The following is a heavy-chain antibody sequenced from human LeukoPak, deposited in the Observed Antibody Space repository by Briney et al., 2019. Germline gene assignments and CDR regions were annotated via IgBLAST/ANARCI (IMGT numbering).Heavy chain of an antibody. D-gene: IGHD2-21*02. V-gene: IGHV3-7*01. CDR3: ATDRDNSDWQKRFDT. J-gene: IGHJ4*02. CDR2: INQDASEI. Sequence: GGSLRLSCAASGFTFSTYWMNWYRQAPGKGLEWVGNINQDASEINYVDSVRGRFTISRDNAKNSLHLQMNSLRAEDTAVYYCATDRDNSDWQKRFDTWGQGTLVTVSS. CDR1: GFTFSTYW.